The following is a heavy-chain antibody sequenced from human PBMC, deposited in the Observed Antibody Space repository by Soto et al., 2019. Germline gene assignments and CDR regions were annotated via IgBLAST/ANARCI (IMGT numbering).Heavy chain of an antibody. V-gene: IGHV4-30-2*01. J-gene: IGHJ5*02. Sequence: SETLSLTCAVSGGSISSGGYSWSWIRQPPGKGLEWIGYIYHSGSTYYNPSLKSRVTISVDRSKNQFSLKLSSVTAADTAVYYCARARIQLWTNSNWFDPWGQGTLVTVSS. CDR1: GGSISSGGYS. CDR2: IYHSGST. D-gene: IGHD5-18*01. CDR3: ARARIQLWTNSNWFDP.